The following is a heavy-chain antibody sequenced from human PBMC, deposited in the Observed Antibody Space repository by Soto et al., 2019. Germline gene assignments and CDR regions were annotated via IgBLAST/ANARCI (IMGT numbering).Heavy chain of an antibody. D-gene: IGHD3-10*01. CDR3: AREYYSSGTH. J-gene: IGHJ1*01. CDR2: ISGSGNSA. Sequence: PGGSLRLSCAASGFTFSTSAMSWVRQAPGKGLEWVSGISGSGNSANYADSVKGRFTISRDNAKNTLYLQMNCLRVEDTAIYYCAREYYSSGTHWGQGTLVTVSS. CDR1: GFTFSTSA. V-gene: IGHV3-23*01.